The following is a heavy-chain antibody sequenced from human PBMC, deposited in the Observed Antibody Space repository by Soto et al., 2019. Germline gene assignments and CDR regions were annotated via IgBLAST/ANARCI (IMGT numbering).Heavy chain of an antibody. Sequence: QVPLVQSGAEVKKPGASVKVSCKASGYTFTNYGINWVRQAPGHGLEWLGWVSAYNGERRYAQRVQARVIMTTDTSTTTAYMELRSLRSDDTAVYYCSRGTSIPASGDYWGQGTLVTVSS. CDR1: GYTFTNYG. V-gene: IGHV1-18*01. D-gene: IGHD6-6*01. J-gene: IGHJ4*01. CDR3: SRGTSIPASGDY. CDR2: VSAYNGER.